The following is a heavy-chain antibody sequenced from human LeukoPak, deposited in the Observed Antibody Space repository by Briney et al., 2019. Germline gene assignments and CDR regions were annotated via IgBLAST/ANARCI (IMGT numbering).Heavy chain of an antibody. CDR3: ARGFRSSSGYYDSRTYNFDY. J-gene: IGHJ4*02. V-gene: IGHV4-38-2*01. CDR1: GYSISSRYY. Sequence: SETLSLTCDVSGYSISSRYYWGWILQPPEKGLEWIGSVHHSGSTYYNPSLKSRVTLSIDPSRNQLSLKLSSVTAADTAVYYCARGFRSSSGYYDSRTYNFDYWGQGTLVTVSS. CDR2: VHHSGST. D-gene: IGHD3-22*01.